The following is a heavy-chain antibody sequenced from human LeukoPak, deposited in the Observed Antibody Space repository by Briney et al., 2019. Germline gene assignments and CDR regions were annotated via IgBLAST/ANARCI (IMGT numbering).Heavy chain of an antibody. CDR3: ARGRQQPFDY. D-gene: IGHD6-13*01. CDR2: IDWNGGST. J-gene: IGHJ4*02. Sequence: GGSLRLSCAASGFTFDDYGMSWVRQAPGKGLEWVSNIDWNGGSTGYADSVRGRFTISRDSAKNSLYLQMNSLRAEDTALYYCARGRQQPFDYWGQGTLVTVSS. CDR1: GFTFDDYG. V-gene: IGHV3-20*04.